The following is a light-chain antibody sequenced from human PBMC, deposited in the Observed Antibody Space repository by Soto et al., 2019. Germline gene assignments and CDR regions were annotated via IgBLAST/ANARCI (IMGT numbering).Light chain of an antibody. CDR1: QAINTY. CDR3: QQSNSTLLIT. J-gene: IGKJ5*01. V-gene: IGKV1-39*01. Sequence: DIQMTQSPSFLSASVGDRVTISCRASQAINTYLNWYKQKPGKAPKLLIYGTSDLQNGVPSRFSGGGSGTDFTLTISSLQPEDFATYYCQQSNSTLLITFGQGTRLEV. CDR2: GTS.